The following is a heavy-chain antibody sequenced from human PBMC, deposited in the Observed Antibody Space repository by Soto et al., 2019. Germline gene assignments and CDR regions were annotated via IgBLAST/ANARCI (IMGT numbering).Heavy chain of an antibody. CDR2: IKSKTDGGTT. V-gene: IGHV3-15*01. Sequence: PGGSLILSCAASGFTSSTCLMSWVRQAPGKGLEWVGRIKSKTDGGTTDYAAPVKGRFTISRDDSKNTLYLQMNSLKTEDTAVYYCTTEPNTPILFVVVPAAVQFDYWGQGTLVTVSS. CDR3: TTEPNTPILFVVVPAAVQFDY. J-gene: IGHJ4*02. D-gene: IGHD2-2*01. CDR1: GFTSSTCL.